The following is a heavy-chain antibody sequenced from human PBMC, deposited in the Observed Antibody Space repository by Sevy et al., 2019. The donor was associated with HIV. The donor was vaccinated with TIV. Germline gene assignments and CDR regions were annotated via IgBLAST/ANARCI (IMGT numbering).Heavy chain of an antibody. V-gene: IGHV3-30*14. Sequence: GGSLRLSCAASGFAFSSYTVHWVRQAPDKGLEWVALISYDESIEYYADSVRGRFTISRDTSESTLYLQMSSLRAEDTAVYYYAREGSYGDSGDAFDIWGQGTLVTVSS. J-gene: IGHJ3*02. CDR3: AREGSYGDSGDAFDI. CDR1: GFAFSSYT. D-gene: IGHD4-17*01. CDR2: ISYDESIE.